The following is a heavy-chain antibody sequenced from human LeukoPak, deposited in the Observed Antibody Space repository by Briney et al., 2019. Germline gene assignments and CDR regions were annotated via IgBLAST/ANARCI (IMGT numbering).Heavy chain of an antibody. CDR2: IIPIFGTA. J-gene: IGHJ5*02. V-gene: IGHV1-69*05. Sequence: SVKVSCKASGGTFSSYAISWVRQAPGQGLEWMGGIIPIFGTANYAQKFQGRATITTDESTSTAYMELSSLRSEDTAVYYCARDRAVVPAAIWGSAFDPWGQGTLVTVSS. CDR3: ARDRAVVPAAIWGSAFDP. D-gene: IGHD2-2*01. CDR1: GGTFSSYA.